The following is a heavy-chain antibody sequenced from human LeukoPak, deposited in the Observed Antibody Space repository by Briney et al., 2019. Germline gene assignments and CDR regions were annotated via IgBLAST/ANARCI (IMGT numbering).Heavy chain of an antibody. V-gene: IGHV3-48*01. CDR2: ISSSSTM. CDR1: GFTFSSYS. J-gene: IGHJ4*02. CDR3: AKGGRWFGELIGYFDY. D-gene: IGHD3-10*01. Sequence: GGSLRLSCAASGFTFSSYSMNWVRQAPGKGLEWVSYISSSSTMYYADSVKGRFTISRDNAKNSLYLQMNSLRVEDTAVYYCAKGGRWFGELIGYFDYWGQGTLVTVSS.